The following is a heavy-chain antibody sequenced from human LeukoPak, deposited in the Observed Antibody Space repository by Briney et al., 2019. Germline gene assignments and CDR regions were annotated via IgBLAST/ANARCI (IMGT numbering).Heavy chain of an antibody. CDR1: GGSISSSSYY. Sequence: PSETLSLTCTVSGGSISSSSYYWGSIRKPPGKGLEWIGSISSSVSPYYNPSLKIRAIISVVTSNNQFSLTLSSVTAADTAVYYCGRYDHPVITPIDSWGQGTLVTVSS. CDR2: ISSSVSP. D-gene: IGHD3-3*01. V-gene: IGHV4-39*01. J-gene: IGHJ4*02. CDR3: GRYDHPVITPIDS.